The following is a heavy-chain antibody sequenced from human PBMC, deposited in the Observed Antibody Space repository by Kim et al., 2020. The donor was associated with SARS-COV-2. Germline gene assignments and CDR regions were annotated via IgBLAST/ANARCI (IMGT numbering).Heavy chain of an antibody. D-gene: IGHD3-10*01. V-gene: IGHV3-30*18. CDR1: GFTFNNYA. CDR3: AESSAFFWFGKAFNTFD. J-gene: IGHJ3*01. CDR2: ISYDGSIK. Sequence: GGSLRLSCGASGFTFNNYAMHWVRQAPGKGLEWVAVISYDGSIKYSADSVKGHFTVSRDWSNNTLYLQMRRLRPEATALYYWAESSAFFWFGKAFNTFD.